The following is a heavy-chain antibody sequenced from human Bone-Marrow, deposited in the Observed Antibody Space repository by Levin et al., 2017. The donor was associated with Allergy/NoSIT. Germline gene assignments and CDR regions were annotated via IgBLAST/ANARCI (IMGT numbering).Heavy chain of an antibody. J-gene: IGHJ6*02. V-gene: IGHV4-59*01. CDR2: IYYSGST. Sequence: SETLSLTCTVSGGSISGYYWSWIRQPPGKGLEWIGYIYYSGSTNYNPSLKSRVTISVDTSKNQFSLKLTSVTAADTAVYYCARDRTVFSSPHTYYYGMDVWDQGTTVTVSS. CDR1: GGSISGYY. D-gene: IGHD6-19*01. CDR3: ARDRTVFSSPHTYYYGMDV.